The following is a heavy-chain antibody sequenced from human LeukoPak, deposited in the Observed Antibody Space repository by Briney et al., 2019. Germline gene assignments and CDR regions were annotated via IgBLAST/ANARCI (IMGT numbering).Heavy chain of an antibody. Sequence: SETLSLTCTVSGGSISSYYWSWIRQPPGKGLEWIGYIYYSGSTNYNPSLKSRVTISVDTSKNQFSLKLSSVTAADTAVYYCARGVAEGSFDYWGQGTLVTVSS. V-gene: IGHV4-59*01. CDR2: IYYSGST. J-gene: IGHJ4*02. CDR1: GGSISSYY. D-gene: IGHD2-21*01. CDR3: ARGVAEGSFDY.